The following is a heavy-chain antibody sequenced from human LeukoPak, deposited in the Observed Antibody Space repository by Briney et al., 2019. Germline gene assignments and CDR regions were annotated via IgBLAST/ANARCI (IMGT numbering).Heavy chain of an antibody. CDR2: ISAYNGNT. CDR3: ARGRTTEYYFDY. Sequence: ASVTVSFKASGYTFTSYGISWVRQAPGQGLEWMGWISAYNGNTNYAQKLQGRVTMTTDTSTSTAYMELRSLRSDDTAVYYCARGRTTEYYFDYWGQGTLVTVSS. V-gene: IGHV1-18*01. J-gene: IGHJ4*02. CDR1: GYTFTSYG. D-gene: IGHD1-7*01.